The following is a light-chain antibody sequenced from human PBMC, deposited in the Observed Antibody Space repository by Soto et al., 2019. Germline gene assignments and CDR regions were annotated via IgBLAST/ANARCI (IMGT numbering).Light chain of an antibody. CDR1: QSVSSSY. CDR2: DAS. Sequence: EIVLTQSPGTLSLSPGERATLSCRASQSVSSSYLAWYQQKPGQAPRLLIHDASKRATGIPARFSGSGSGTDFTLTISSLEPEDFAVYYCQQRSNWPPVTFGGGTKVELK. J-gene: IGKJ4*01. CDR3: QQRSNWPPVT. V-gene: IGKV3D-20*02.